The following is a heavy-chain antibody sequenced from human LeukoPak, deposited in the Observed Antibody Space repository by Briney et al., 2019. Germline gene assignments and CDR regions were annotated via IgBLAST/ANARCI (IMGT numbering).Heavy chain of an antibody. CDR1: GFTFSSYW. CDR3: AREDWLDTAMVRRYYYYYGMDV. CDR2: IKQDGSEK. Sequence: QAGGSLRLSCAASGFTFSSYWMSWVRQAPGKGLEWVANIKQDGSEKYYVDSVKGRFTISRDNAKNSLYLQMNSLRAEDTAVYYCAREDWLDTAMVRRYYYYYGMDVWGQGTTVTVSS. V-gene: IGHV3-7*01. D-gene: IGHD5-18*01. J-gene: IGHJ6*02.